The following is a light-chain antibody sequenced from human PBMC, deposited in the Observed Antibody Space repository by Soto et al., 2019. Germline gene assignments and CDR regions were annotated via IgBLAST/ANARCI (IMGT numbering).Light chain of an antibody. CDR1: RSNIGSNV. V-gene: IGLV1-47*02. CDR2: NNN. Sequence: QLVLTQPPSASGTPGQRVTISCSGSRSNIGSNVVDWYQQLPGTAPKLLIYNNNQRPSGVPDRFSGSKSGTSASLAISGLRSEDEADYYSATWDDRLYACVFGPGTKVTVL. CDR3: ATWDDRLYACV. J-gene: IGLJ1*01.